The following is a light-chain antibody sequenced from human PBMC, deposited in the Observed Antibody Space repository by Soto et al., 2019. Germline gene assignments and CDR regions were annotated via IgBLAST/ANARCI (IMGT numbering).Light chain of an antibody. CDR2: EVS. Sequence: QSALTQPPSAAGSPGQSVTISCTGTSNDIGRYNYVSWYQHHPGKAPKLIIFEVSKRPSGVPDRFSGSKSGNTASLTVSGLQAEDEADYYCSSYAGGNNFVFGPVTKVTVL. V-gene: IGLV2-8*01. CDR3: SSYAGGNNFV. CDR1: SNDIGRYNY. J-gene: IGLJ1*01.